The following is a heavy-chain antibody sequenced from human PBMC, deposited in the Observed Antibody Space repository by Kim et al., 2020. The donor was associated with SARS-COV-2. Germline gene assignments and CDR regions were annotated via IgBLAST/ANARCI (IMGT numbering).Heavy chain of an antibody. V-gene: IGHV5-51*01. CDR2: T. J-gene: IGHJ4*02. Sequence: TRYSPSLQGQVTISADKSISTAYLQWSSLKASDTAMYYCARSSSSTFDYWGQGTLVTVSS. CDR3: ARSSSSTFDY. D-gene: IGHD6-13*01.